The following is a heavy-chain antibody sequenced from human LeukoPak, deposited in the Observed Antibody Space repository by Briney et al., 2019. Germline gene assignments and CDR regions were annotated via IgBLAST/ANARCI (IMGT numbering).Heavy chain of an antibody. CDR2: IYDSGNT. CDR1: GDFLSGSEYY. V-gene: IGHV4-39*07. CDR3: AKDWSIFGARDWFDP. Sequence: PSETLSLTCTVSGDFLSGSEYYWGWIRQPPGKALEWIVNIYDSGNTHYNPSLRSRVTILVDTSKTQFSLNLTPVTAADTAVYYCAKDWSIFGARDWFDPWGQGTLVTVSS. J-gene: IGHJ5*02. D-gene: IGHD3-3*01.